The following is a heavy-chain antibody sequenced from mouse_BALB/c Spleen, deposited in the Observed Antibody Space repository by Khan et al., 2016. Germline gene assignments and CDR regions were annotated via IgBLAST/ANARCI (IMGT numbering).Heavy chain of an antibody. CDR3: GRHSLRLQAMDY. CDR1: GYSFTGYF. Sequence: VQLQQSGPELVKPGVSVKISCKASGYSFTGYFMNWVKQSHGKSLEWIGRINHYNGDTFYNQKLKGKATLNVNKSSSTAHMDLLSLTSDDSSFYNCGRHSLRLQAMDYWGQGTSVTVSS. J-gene: IGHJ4*01. D-gene: IGHD1-2*01. CDR2: INHYNGDT. V-gene: IGHV1-37*01.